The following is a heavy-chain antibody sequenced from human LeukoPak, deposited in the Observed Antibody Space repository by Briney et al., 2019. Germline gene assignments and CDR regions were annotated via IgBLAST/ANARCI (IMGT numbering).Heavy chain of an antibody. CDR1: GGTFSSYA. J-gene: IGHJ6*03. CDR2: IIPISGTA. D-gene: IGHD4-17*01. V-gene: IGHV1-69*05. CDR3: ARDGDVTVTSHPYYYYYMDV. Sequence: SVKVSCKASGGTFSSYAISWVRQAPGQGLEWMGRIIPISGTANYAQKFQGRVTITTDESTSTAYMELSSLRSEDTAVYYCARDGDVTVTSHPYYYYYMDVWGKGTTVTVSS.